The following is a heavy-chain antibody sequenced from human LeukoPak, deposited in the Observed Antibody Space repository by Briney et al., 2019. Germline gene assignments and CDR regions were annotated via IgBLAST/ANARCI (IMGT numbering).Heavy chain of an antibody. CDR3: ARSEGYSSSHVDY. CDR2: ISAYNGNT. Sequence: ASVKVSCKASGYSFTDYSMHWVRQAPGQGLEWMGWISAYNGNTNYAQKLQGRVTMTTDTSTSTAYMELRSLRSDDTAVYYCARSEGYSSSHVDYWGQGTLVTVSS. V-gene: IGHV1-18*04. D-gene: IGHD6-13*01. J-gene: IGHJ4*02. CDR1: GYSFTDYS.